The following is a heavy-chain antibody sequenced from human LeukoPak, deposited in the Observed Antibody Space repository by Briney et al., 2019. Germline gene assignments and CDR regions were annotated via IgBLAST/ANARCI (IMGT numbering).Heavy chain of an antibody. D-gene: IGHD4-11*01. V-gene: IGHV4-59*01. CDR3: ARGFEETTVYYYYYYGMDV. Sequence: SETLSLTCTVSGGSISSYYWSWIRQPPGKGLEWLGYIYYSGSTNYNPSLKSRVTISVDTSKNQFSLKLSSVTAADTAVYYCARGFEETTVYYYYYYGMDVWGQGTTVTVSS. CDR2: IYYSGST. CDR1: GGSISSYY. J-gene: IGHJ6*02.